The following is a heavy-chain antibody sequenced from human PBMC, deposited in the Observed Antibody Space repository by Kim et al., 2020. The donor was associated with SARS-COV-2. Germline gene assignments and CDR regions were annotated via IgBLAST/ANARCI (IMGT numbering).Heavy chain of an antibody. CDR3: TRGYGSGSYRDY. V-gene: IGHV3-11*04. D-gene: IGHD3-10*01. J-gene: IGHJ4*02. Sequence: YYADSVKGRFTISRDNAKNSLYLQMNNLRAEDTAVYYCTRGYGSGSYRDYWGQGTLVTVSS.